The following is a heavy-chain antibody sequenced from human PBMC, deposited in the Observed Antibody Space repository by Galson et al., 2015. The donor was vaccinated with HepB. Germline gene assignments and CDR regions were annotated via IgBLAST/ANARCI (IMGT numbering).Heavy chain of an antibody. CDR2: IKQDGSEK. CDR1: GFTFSSYC. J-gene: IGHJ4*02. D-gene: IGHD2-2*02. Sequence: SLRLSCAASGFTFSSYCMSWVRQAPGKGLEWVANIKQDGSEKYYVDSVKGRFTISRDNANNSPYLQMNSLRAEDTAVYYCARYPYLFHCSRTSCYTESYFDYWGQGTLVTVSS. CDR3: ARYPYLFHCSRTSCYTESYFDY. V-gene: IGHV3-7*03.